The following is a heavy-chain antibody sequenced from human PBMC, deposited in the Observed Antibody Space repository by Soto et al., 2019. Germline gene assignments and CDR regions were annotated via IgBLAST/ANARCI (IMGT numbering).Heavy chain of an antibody. Sequence: QVQLQQWGAGLLKPSETLSLTCAVYGGSFSGYYWSWIRQPPGKGLEWTGEINHSGSTNYNPSLKSRVTISVDTSKNQFSLKLSSVTAADTAVYYCARGRVAARLYWFDPWGQGTLVTVSS. V-gene: IGHV4-34*01. CDR1: GGSFSGYY. CDR3: ARGRVAARLYWFDP. CDR2: INHSGST. D-gene: IGHD6-6*01. J-gene: IGHJ5*02.